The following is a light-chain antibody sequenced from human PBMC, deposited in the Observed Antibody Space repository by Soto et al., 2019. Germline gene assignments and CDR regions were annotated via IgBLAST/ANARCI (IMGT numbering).Light chain of an antibody. Sequence: IVLTQSPDSLGVSLGARATISCRSSQSLLHGSDNRNNLTWFQHKPGQPPVLLVYWASTRESGVPDRFSGSWSDIDFTLTITSLQAEDVAVYYWQQHQSLPITLGQGTRL. CDR1: QSLLHGSDNRNN. CDR3: QQHQSLPIT. CDR2: WAS. J-gene: IGKJ5*01. V-gene: IGKV4-1*01.